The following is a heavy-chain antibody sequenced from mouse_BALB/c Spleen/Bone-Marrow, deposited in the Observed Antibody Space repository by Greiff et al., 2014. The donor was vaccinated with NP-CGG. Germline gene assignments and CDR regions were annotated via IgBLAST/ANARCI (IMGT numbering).Heavy chain of an antibody. CDR2: IHPGEGDT. D-gene: IGHD2-1*01. CDR1: GYAFSSYW. Sequence: VKLMESGAELVRPGSSVKISCKASGYAFSSYWMNWVKQRPGQGLEWIGQIHPGEGDTNYNGKFKVKATLTADKSPSTANMQLSSLTSEDSAVYFCARGGIYYGNSQFAYWGRGTLVTVSA. V-gene: IGHV1-80*01. CDR3: ARGGIYYGNSQFAY. J-gene: IGHJ3*01.